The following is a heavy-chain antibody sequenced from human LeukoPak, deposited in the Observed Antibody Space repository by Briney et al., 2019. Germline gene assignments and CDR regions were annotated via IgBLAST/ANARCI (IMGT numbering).Heavy chain of an antibody. CDR1: GFTFSEYY. Sequence: PGGSLRLSCAASGFTFSEYYMTWVREAPGKGVEWLSYISSGGDTKFYADTVKGGFTISRDKAKKRLCMEVNRLRGEGTEGYYSARVVYCNCDNCHIFAFDIWARGPMVPVS. J-gene: IGHJ3*02. V-gene: IGHV3-11*01. CDR3: ARVVYCNCDNCHIFAFDI. CDR2: ISSGGDTK. D-gene: IGHD2/OR15-2a*01.